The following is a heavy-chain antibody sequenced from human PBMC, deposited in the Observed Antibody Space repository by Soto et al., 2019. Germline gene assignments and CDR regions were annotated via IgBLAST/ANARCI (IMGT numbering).Heavy chain of an antibody. CDR2: ILDSGSST. Sequence: PGGSLRLSCAASGFTFSNYAMNWVRQAPGKGLEWVSGILDSGSSTYYADSVKGRFTISRDNSKNTLYLQMNSLRAEDTAVYYCAKPLTISNSLPYFDCWGQGTLVTVSS. CDR1: GFTFSNYA. D-gene: IGHD3-10*01. CDR3: AKPLTISNSLPYFDC. V-gene: IGHV3-23*01. J-gene: IGHJ4*02.